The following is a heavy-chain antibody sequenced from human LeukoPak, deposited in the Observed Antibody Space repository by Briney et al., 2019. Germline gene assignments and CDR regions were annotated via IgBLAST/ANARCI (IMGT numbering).Heavy chain of an antibody. J-gene: IGHJ6*02. CDR3: ARDYDSSGYYGMDV. CDR2: IYYSGST. D-gene: IGHD3-22*01. Sequence: SETLSLTCTVSGGSISSSSYYWGWIRQLPGKGLEWIGSIYYSGSTYYNPSLKSRGTISVDTSKNQFSLKLSSVTAADTAVYYCARDYDSSGYYGMDVWGQGTTVTVSS. CDR1: GGSISSSSYY. V-gene: IGHV4-39*02.